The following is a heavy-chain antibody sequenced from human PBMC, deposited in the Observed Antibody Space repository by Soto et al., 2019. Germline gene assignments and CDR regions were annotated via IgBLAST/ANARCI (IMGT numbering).Heavy chain of an antibody. CDR2: ISSSSSYI. V-gene: IGHV3-21*01. Sequence: EVQLVESGGGLVKPGGSLRLSCAASGYTFSSYSMNWVRQAPGKGLEWVSSISSSSSYIYYADSVKGRFTISRDNAKNSLYLQMNSLRAEDTAVYYCARETTVASYGMDVWGQGTTVTVSS. CDR1: GYTFSSYS. D-gene: IGHD4-17*01. CDR3: ARETTVASYGMDV. J-gene: IGHJ6*02.